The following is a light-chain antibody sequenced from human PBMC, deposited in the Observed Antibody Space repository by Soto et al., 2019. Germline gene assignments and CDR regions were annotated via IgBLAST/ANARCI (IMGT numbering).Light chain of an antibody. V-gene: IGKV3-20*01. J-gene: IGKJ2*01. CDR1: QSVISSY. CDR2: DAS. CDR3: QRYGSSPPYT. Sequence: EIVLTQSPGTLSLSPGERDTLSCMASQSVISSYLAWYQQKPGQAPRLLIYDASSRASDIPDRFSGSGSGTDIPLTISRLYLEDCVVYYYQRYGSSPPYTFGHGTKLEIK.